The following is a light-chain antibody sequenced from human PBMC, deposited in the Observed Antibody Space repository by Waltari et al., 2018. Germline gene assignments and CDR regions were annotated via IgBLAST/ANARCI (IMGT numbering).Light chain of an antibody. J-gene: IGLJ3*02. V-gene: IGLV4-69*01. Sequence: QLVLTQSPSASASLGASVKLTCTLSSWHRSNIFAWLQQQPGKGPRFLMKVNSDGSHTKGDEIPDRFSGSSSGAERYLTISNVQSEDEAEYFCETGGHGTWVFGGGTKLNVL. CDR3: ETGGHGTWV. CDR1: SWHRSNI. CDR2: VNSDGSH.